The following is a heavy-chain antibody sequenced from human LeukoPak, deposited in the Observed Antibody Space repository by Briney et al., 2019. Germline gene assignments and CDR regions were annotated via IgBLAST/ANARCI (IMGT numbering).Heavy chain of an antibody. CDR3: ARAGDHYYGLDV. V-gene: IGHV3-66*01. Sequence: GGSLRLSCAASGFTFSSYAMHWVRQAPGKGLEWVSIIYSGGSALYADSVWGRFTISRDNSKKTLYLQMNRLRADDTAVYYCARAGDHYYGLDVWGQGTTVTVSS. CDR2: IYSGGSA. CDR1: GFTFSSYA. J-gene: IGHJ6*02. D-gene: IGHD5-24*01.